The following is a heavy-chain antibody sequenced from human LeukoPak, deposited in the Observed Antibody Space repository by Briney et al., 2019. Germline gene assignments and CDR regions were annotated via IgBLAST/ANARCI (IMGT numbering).Heavy chain of an antibody. J-gene: IGHJ6*04. D-gene: IGHD3-10*02. V-gene: IGHV3-48*03. CDR3: AELGITMIGGV. CDR2: ISSSGSTI. CDR1: GFTFSSYE. Sequence: GGSLRLSCAASGFTFSSYEMNWVRQAPGKGLEWVSYISSSGSTIYYADSVKGRFTISRDNAKNPLYLQMNSLRAEDTAVYYCAELGITMIGGVWGKGTSVTISS.